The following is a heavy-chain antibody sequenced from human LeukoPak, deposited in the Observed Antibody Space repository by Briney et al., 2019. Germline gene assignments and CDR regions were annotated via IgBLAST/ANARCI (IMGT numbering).Heavy chain of an antibody. V-gene: IGHV3-48*03. CDR3: AVTTGLIDDY. CDR2: ISSSGSTI. D-gene: IGHD4-17*01. Sequence: TGCSLRLSCASSGFTFSSYEMNWVRQAPGKGLEWVSYISSSGSTIYYADSVKGRFTISRDNAKNSLYLQMNRLEPEHTAVYYCAVTTGLIDDYWGQGTLVTVSS. CDR1: GFTFSSYE. J-gene: IGHJ4*02.